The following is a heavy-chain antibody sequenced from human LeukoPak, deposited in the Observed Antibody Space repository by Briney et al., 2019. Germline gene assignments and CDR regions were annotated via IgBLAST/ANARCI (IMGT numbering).Heavy chain of an antibody. Sequence: GGSLRLSCAGSGFIFSNYWMHWVRQAPGKGLEWVSTISNSGGSTYYADSVKGRFTISRDNAKNSLYLQMNSLRAEDTAVYYCARDGAYSGSYRAAFDIWGQGTMVTVSS. CDR2: ISNSGGST. J-gene: IGHJ3*02. CDR3: ARDGAYSGSYRAAFDI. V-gene: IGHV3-21*01. CDR1: GFIFSNYW. D-gene: IGHD1-26*01.